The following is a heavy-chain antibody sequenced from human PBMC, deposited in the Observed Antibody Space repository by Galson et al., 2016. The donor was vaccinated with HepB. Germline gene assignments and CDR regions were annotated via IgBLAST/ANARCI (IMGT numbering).Heavy chain of an antibody. Sequence: SLRLSCAASGFTFNSYNMNWVRQAPGKGLEWVSSISSSSNYIHYADAVKGRIGISSDNSKNSLILQMNSLRAEDTALYYFARAPYDSSGYGSTPTYYYYGLDVWGQGTTVAVSS. V-gene: IGHV3-21*01. CDR2: ISSSSNYI. CDR1: GFTFNSYN. CDR3: ARAPYDSSGYGSTPTYYYYGLDV. J-gene: IGHJ6*02. D-gene: IGHD3-22*01.